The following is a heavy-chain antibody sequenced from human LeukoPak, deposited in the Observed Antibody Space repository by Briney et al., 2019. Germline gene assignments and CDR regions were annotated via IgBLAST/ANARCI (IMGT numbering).Heavy chain of an antibody. V-gene: IGHV4-61*02. CDR2: VFTSGST. J-gene: IGHJ4*02. CDR1: GDSISRGNYY. CDR3: ARAGALKYGSGWTTFDC. Sequence: SETLSLTCTASGDSISRGNYYWSWIRQPAGKELEWIGRVFTSGSTDYNPSLKSRVTISLDTSKNQFSLNLNSVTAADTAVYYCARAGALKYGSGWTTFDCWGQGTLVTVSS. D-gene: IGHD6-19*01.